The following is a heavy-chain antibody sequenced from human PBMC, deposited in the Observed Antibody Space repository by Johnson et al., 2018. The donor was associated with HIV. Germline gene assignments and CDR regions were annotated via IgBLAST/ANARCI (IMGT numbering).Heavy chain of an antibody. D-gene: IGHD6-13*01. CDR1: GFTFSSYD. CDR2: IGTAGDT. V-gene: IGHV3-13*01. CDR3: ARDSGIAAAGSAGAFDI. J-gene: IGHJ3*02. Sequence: VQLVESGGGLVQPGGSLRLTCAASGFTFSSYDMHWVRQATGKGLEWVSAIGTAGDTYYPGSVKGRFTISRENAKNSLYLQMNSRRAGDTAVYYCARDSGIAAAGSAGAFDIWGQGTMVTVSS.